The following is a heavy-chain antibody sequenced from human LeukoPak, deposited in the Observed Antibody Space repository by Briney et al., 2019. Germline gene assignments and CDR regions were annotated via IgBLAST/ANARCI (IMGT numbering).Heavy chain of an antibody. D-gene: IGHD6-13*01. Sequence: SETLSLTCTVTGVSISSGGYSWNWFRQLPGRGLEWIGYIYHSGNTFYNPSLKSRLSIAVDTSRNQFSLKLTSVTAADTAVYYCARREAVGGTYYDYWGQGTLVTVSS. V-gene: IGHV4-31*03. CDR1: GVSISSGGYS. CDR2: IYHSGNT. CDR3: ARREAVGGTYYDY. J-gene: IGHJ4*02.